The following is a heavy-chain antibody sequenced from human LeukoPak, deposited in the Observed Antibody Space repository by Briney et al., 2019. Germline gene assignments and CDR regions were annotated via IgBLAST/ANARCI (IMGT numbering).Heavy chain of an antibody. D-gene: IGHD6-13*01. Sequence: GXXLTLSCAVSGFTFTRYAMSWVREAPGKGVEWVSTITGSGDNTYYADSERGRYTISIDNSNYTLYLQMNSLRAEDTAVYYCACPWQTSSSWCWQYWGQGTLVTVSS. CDR3: ACPWQTSSSWCWQY. J-gene: IGHJ4*02. CDR2: ITGSGDNT. V-gene: IGHV3-23*01. CDR1: GFTFTRYA.